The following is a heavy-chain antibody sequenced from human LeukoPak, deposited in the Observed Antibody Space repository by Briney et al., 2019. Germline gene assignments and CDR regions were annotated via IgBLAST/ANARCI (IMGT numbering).Heavy chain of an antibody. D-gene: IGHD6-19*01. Sequence: PGGSLRLSCAASGFTFSSYVTNWVRQAPGKGLEWVSTIGGGGYSTYYADSVKGRFTISRDNSKNTLFLQMNSLRAEDTAIYYCAKGSVSMAGTPGDVWGQGTTVTVSS. CDR1: GFTFSSYV. CDR3: AKGSVSMAGTPGDV. V-gene: IGHV3-23*01. J-gene: IGHJ6*02. CDR2: IGGGGYST.